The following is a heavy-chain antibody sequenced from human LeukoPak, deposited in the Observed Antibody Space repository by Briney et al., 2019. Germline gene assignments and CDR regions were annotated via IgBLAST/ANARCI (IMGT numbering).Heavy chain of an antibody. D-gene: IGHD3-10*01. CDR3: ARGSPTPGAVDY. J-gene: IGHJ4*02. CDR2: ISSSGSTI. V-gene: IGHV3-48*03. Sequence: GGSLRLSCAASGFTFSSYEMDWVRQAPGKGLEWVSYISSSGSTIYYADSVKGRFTISRDNAKNSLYLQMNSLRAEDTAVYYCARGSPTPGAVDYWGQGTLVTVSS. CDR1: GFTFSSYE.